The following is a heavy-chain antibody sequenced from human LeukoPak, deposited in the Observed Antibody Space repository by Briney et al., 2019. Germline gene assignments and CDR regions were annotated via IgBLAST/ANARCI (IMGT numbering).Heavy chain of an antibody. V-gene: IGHV3-30*18. CDR2: ISYDGSNK. CDR1: GFTFSSYG. D-gene: IGHD1-26*01. J-gene: IGHJ4*02. Sequence: GGSLRLSCAASGFTFSSYGMHWVRQAPGKGLEWVAVISYDGSNKYYADSVKGRFTISRDNSKNTLYLQMNSLRAEDTAVYYCAKAAYSGSSPLDYWGQGTLVTVSS. CDR3: AKAAYSGSSPLDY.